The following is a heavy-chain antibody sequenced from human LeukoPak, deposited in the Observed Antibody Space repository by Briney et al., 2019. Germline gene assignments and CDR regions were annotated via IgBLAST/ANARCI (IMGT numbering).Heavy chain of an antibody. J-gene: IGHJ4*02. D-gene: IGHD3-3*01. CDR2: IKGDTSYA. V-gene: IGHV3-74*01. Sequence: GGSLRLSCAASGFMFNNYWMHWVRQAPGRGLEWVSRIKGDTSYANYADSVKGRFTISRDNAKSTLYLQMDSLTIEDTAVYFCARDNDVWSIDFWSQGTLVTVSS. CDR1: GFMFNNYW. CDR3: ARDNDVWSIDF.